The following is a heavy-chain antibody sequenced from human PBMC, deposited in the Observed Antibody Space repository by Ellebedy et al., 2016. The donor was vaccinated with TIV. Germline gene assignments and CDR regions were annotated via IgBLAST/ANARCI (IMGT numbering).Heavy chain of an antibody. D-gene: IGHD3-10*01. CDR3: ARDQGWAYPGSTRFDY. CDR1: GFTFSSHW. V-gene: IGHV3-7*01. Sequence: PGGSLRLSCAASGFTFSSHWMHWVRQAPGKGLEWVANIKQDGTEKWSVDSVKGRFTISRDNAKNSLYLQMSSLRAEDTAVYYCARDQGWAYPGSTRFDYWGQGTLVTVSS. CDR2: IKQDGTEK. J-gene: IGHJ4*03.